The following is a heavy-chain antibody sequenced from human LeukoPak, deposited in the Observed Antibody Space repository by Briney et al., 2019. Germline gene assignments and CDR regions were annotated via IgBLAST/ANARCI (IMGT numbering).Heavy chain of an antibody. V-gene: IGHV1-18*01. J-gene: IGHJ4*02. CDR3: ARDGTSTDDY. CDR1: GYTFINFG. CDR2: ISVNNDNP. D-gene: IGHD2-2*01. Sequence: ASVTVSFTTSGYTFINFGINWVRQAPGQGHEWMGWISVNNDNPNYGQKFQGRFTVTTDSSTSTAYMELRNLRFDDTAVYYCARDGTSTDDYWGQGTLVTVSS.